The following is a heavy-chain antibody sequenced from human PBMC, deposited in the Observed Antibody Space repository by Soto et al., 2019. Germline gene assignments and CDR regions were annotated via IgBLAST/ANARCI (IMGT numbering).Heavy chain of an antibody. D-gene: IGHD4-17*01. CDR3: ARFLGGDYGYVA. Sequence: QVQLVQSGAEVKKPGSSVKVSCKASGGSFSMYTFSWVRQAPGQGLEWMGRIIPILDRTNYAQRFQGRVTVTADESTSTAYMELISLGSDGTAVYDFARFLGGDYGYVARGQGTLVTVSS. CDR1: GGSFSMYT. CDR2: IIPILDRT. J-gene: IGHJ4*02. V-gene: IGHV1-69*02.